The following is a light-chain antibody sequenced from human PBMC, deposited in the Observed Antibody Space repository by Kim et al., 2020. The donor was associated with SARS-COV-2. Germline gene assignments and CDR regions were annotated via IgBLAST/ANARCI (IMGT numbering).Light chain of an antibody. V-gene: IGKV3-20*01. CDR1: QRLYSND. CDR2: GAS. J-gene: IGKJ2*01. CDR3: QQYGSSPYT. Sequence: EIVLTQSPGTLSLSPGERATLSCRASQRLYSNDLAWYQQKPGQPPRLLIYGASNRATGIPDRFSGSGSGTGFTLIISRLEPEDSAVFYCQQYGSSPYTLGQGTKLEIK.